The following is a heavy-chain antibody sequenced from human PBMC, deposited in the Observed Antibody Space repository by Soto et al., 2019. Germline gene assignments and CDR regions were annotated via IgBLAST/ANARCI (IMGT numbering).Heavy chain of an antibody. CDR3: ARDFSRAATGDFDY. V-gene: IGHV3-30-3*01. J-gene: IGHJ4*02. CDR2: ISYDGSNK. CDR1: GFTFSSYA. D-gene: IGHD6-25*01. Sequence: GGSLRLSCAASGFTFSSYAMHWVRQAPGKGLEWVAVISYDGSNKYYADSVKGRFTISRDNSKNTLYLQMNSLRAEDTAVYYCARDFSRAATGDFDYWGQGTLVIVSS.